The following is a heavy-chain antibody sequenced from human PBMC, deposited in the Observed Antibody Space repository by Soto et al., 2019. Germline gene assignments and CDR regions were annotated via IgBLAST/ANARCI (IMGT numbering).Heavy chain of an antibody. CDR1: GYSFTSYW. CDR3: AKLPNYYYYGMDV. V-gene: IGHV5-51*01. J-gene: IGHJ6*02. CDR2: IYPGDSDT. Sequence: GESLKISCKGSGYSFTSYWIGWVRQMPGKGLEWMGIIYPGDSDTRYSPSFQGQVTISADKSISTAYLQWSSLKVSDTAMYYCAKLPNYYYYGMDVWGQGTTVTVSS.